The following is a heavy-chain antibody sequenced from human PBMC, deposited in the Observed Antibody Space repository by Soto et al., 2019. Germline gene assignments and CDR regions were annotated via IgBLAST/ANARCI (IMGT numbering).Heavy chain of an antibody. J-gene: IGHJ4*02. V-gene: IGHV3-74*01. Sequence: GGSLRLSCAASGFTFSSYWMHWVRQAPGKGLVWVSRINSDGSRTTYADSVKGRFTISRDNAKNMLHLQMNSLGAEDTAVYYCARALTYYYDIDYWGQGTLVTVSS. CDR1: GFTFSSYW. D-gene: IGHD3-22*01. CDR3: ARALTYYYDIDY. CDR2: INSDGSRT.